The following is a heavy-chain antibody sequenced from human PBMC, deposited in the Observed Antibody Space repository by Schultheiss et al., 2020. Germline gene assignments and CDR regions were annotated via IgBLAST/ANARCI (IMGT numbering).Heavy chain of an antibody. CDR3: ARVGSFYDILTGYWYYFDY. CDR1: GGSISSGDYY. V-gene: IGHV4-30-4*01. CDR2: IYYSGST. D-gene: IGHD3-9*01. J-gene: IGHJ4*02. Sequence: SETLSLTCTVSGGSISSGDYYWSWIRQPPGKGLEWIGYIYYSGSTYYNPSLKSRVTISVDTSKNQFSLKLSSVTAADTAVYYCARVGSFYDILTGYWYYFDYWGQGTLVTVSS.